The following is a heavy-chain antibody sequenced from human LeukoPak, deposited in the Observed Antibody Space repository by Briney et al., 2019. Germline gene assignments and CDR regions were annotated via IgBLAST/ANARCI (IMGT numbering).Heavy chain of an antibody. V-gene: IGHV3-21*01. CDR3: ARTTAMGIGDHYFDY. CDR1: GFTFSSYS. D-gene: IGHD5-18*01. J-gene: IGHJ4*02. CDR2: ISSSSSYI. Sequence: PGRSLRLSCAASGFTFSSYSMNWVRQAPGKGLEWVSSISSSSSYIYYADSVKGRCTISRDNAKNSLYLQMNSLRAEDTAVYYCARTTAMGIGDHYFDYWGQGTLVTVSS.